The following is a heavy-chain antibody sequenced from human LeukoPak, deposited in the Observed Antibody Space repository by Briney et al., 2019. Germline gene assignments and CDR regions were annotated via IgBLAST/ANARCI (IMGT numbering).Heavy chain of an antibody. D-gene: IGHD4-17*01. CDR2: VSYDGNLQ. CDR1: GFIFSNYA. J-gene: IGHJ4*02. CDR3: VKVYPTVTTSSVLGS. Sequence: GGSLRPTCAASGFIFSNYAIHWVRQAPGKGLERVAAVSYDGNLQHYADAVKGRFTVSRDNSKNTVFLQINSLRTDDSAVYWCVKVYPTVTTSSVLGSWGQGTLVTVSS. V-gene: IGHV3-30*18.